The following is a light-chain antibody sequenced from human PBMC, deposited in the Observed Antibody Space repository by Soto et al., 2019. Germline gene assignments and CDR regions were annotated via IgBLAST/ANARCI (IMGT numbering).Light chain of an antibody. J-gene: IGKJ4*01. CDR2: QAS. CDR1: QSISSW. Sequence: DIQMTQSPFTLSASVVDRLTITCRASQSISSWLAWYQQKPGSAPKLLIYQASTLQSGVPSRFSGSRSGAEFTLTINSLQSEDFAVYYCQPYNNWPLTFGGGTKVDIK. V-gene: IGKV1-5*03. CDR3: QPYNNWPLT.